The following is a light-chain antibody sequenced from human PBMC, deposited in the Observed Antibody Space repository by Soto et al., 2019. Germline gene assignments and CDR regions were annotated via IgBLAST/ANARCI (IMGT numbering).Light chain of an antibody. J-gene: IGKJ1*01. CDR1: QSISTW. CDR3: QQYNSYWT. CDR2: KAS. V-gene: IGKV1-5*03. Sequence: DIPMTQSPSTLSASVGDRVTITCRASQSISTWLAWYQQKPGKAPKLLIYKASSLESVVPSRFSGSGSGTEFTLTISSLQPDDFATYYCQQYNSYWTFGQGTKVEIK.